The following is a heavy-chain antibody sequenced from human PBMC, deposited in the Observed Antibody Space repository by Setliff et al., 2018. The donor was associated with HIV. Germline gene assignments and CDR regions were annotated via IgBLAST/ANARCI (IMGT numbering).Heavy chain of an antibody. D-gene: IGHD4-17*01. V-gene: IGHV1-3*01. CDR2: INSGTGNT. CDR1: GIIFTNYG. Sequence: ASVKVSCKASGIIFTNYGIHWVRQAPGHSLEWMGFINSGTGNTIYSQKFQGRVTFSRDTSASTAYMELSSLRSEDTAVYYCANSVTDASYWYFIHWVRGSPVTVSS. J-gene: IGHJ2*01. CDR3: ANSVTDASYWYFIH.